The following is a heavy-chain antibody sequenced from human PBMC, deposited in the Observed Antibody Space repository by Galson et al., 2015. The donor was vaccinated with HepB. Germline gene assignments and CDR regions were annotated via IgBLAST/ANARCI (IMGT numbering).Heavy chain of an antibody. D-gene: IGHD3-10*01. CDR1: GFTFSNHS. Sequence: SLRLSCAASGFTFSNHSMNWVRQAPGKGLEWVSSISRSSNYIYYADSVKGRFTISRDNAKNSLYLRMNSLRAEDTAVYYCARVALLFVGGFHFDYWGQGTLVTVSS. CDR2: ISRSSNYI. J-gene: IGHJ4*02. CDR3: ARVALLFVGGFHFDY. V-gene: IGHV3-21*01.